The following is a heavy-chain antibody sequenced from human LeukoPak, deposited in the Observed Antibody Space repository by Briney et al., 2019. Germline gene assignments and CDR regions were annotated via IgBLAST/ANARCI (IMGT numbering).Heavy chain of an antibody. D-gene: IGHD3-10*01. Sequence: GGSLRLSCAASGSTFSSYAMSWVRQAPGKGLEWVSAISGSGGSTYYADSVEGRFTISRDNSKNTLYLQMNSLRAEDTAVYYCAKEQGWDYYGSGSYPFDYWGQGTLVTVSS. V-gene: IGHV3-23*01. CDR1: GSTFSSYA. CDR3: AKEQGWDYYGSGSYPFDY. CDR2: ISGSGGST. J-gene: IGHJ4*02.